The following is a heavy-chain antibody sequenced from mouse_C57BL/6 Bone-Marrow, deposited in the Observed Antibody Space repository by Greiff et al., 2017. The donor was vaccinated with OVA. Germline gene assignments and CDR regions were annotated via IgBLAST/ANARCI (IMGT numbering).Heavy chain of an antibody. CDR3: ARSYYYGSSWYFDV. CDR1: GFSLTSYG. J-gene: IGHJ1*03. D-gene: IGHD1-1*01. Sequence: VHLVESGPGLVAPSQSLSITCTVSGFSLTSYGVDWVRQSPGKGLEWLGVIWGVGSTNYNSALKSRLSISKDNSKSQVFLKMNSLQTDDTAMYYCARSYYYGSSWYFDVWGTGTTVTVSS. V-gene: IGHV2-6*01. CDR2: IWGVGST.